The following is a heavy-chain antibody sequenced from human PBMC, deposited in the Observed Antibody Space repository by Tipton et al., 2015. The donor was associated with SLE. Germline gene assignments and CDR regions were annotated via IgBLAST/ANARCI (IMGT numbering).Heavy chain of an antibody. J-gene: IGHJ5*02. CDR2: INHSEST. V-gene: IGHV4-4*02. CDR3: ARGWILTGYYSYNWFDR. D-gene: IGHD3-9*01. Sequence: SLRLSCAVSGGSLSSGNWWSWVRQPPGKGLEWIGEINHSESTNYNPSLKSRVTISADRSKSQFSLKLTSVTAADTAVYYCARGWILTGYYSYNWFDRWGQGTLVTVSS. CDR1: GGSLSSGNW.